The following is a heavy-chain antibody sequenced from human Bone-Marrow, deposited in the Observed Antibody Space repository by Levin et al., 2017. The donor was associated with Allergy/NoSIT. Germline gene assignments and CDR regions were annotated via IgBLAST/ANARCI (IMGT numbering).Heavy chain of an antibody. CDR2: INTDGSGT. D-gene: IGHD2-15*01. V-gene: IGHV3-74*01. J-gene: IGHJ5*02. CDR1: GFTFSSSW. Sequence: QAGGSLRLSCAASGFTFSSSWMHWVRQAPGKGLVWVSRINTDGSGTGYADSVKGRFTISRDNAKNTLYLQMNSLRAEDTAVYYCARDLEYCTDGSCRNWFDPWGQGTLVTVSS. CDR3: ARDLEYCTDGSCRNWFDP.